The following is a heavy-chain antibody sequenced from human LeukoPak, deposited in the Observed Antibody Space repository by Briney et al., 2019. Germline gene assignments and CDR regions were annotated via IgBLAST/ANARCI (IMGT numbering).Heavy chain of an antibody. CDR2: IIPIFGTA. CDR1: GGTFSSYA. Sequence: ASVKVSCKASGGTFSSYAISWVRQAPGQGLEWMGGIIPIFGTANYAQKFQGRVTITTDESTSTAYMELSSLRSEDTAVYYCARDLAPYDSSGYYYFDYWGQGTLVTVSS. J-gene: IGHJ4*02. V-gene: IGHV1-69*05. CDR3: ARDLAPYDSSGYYYFDY. D-gene: IGHD3-22*01.